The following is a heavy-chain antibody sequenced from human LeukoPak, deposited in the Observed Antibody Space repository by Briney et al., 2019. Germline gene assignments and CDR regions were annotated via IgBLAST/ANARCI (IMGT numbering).Heavy chain of an antibody. CDR3: ARGTYYYDISGYLTPADY. Sequence: SVKVSCKASGGTFSSYAISWVRQAPGQGLEWMGRIIPILGIANYAQKFQGRVTITADKSTSTAYMELSSLRSEDTAVYYCARGTYYYDISGYLTPADYWGQGTLVTVSS. V-gene: IGHV1-69*04. CDR2: IIPILGIA. CDR1: GGTFSSYA. J-gene: IGHJ4*02. D-gene: IGHD3-22*01.